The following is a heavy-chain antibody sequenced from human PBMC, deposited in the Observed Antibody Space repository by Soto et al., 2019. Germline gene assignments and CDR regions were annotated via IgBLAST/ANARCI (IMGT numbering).Heavy chain of an antibody. V-gene: IGHV3-7*03. J-gene: IGHJ4*02. D-gene: IGHD5-18*01. CDR1: GFTISGYW. CDR3: ARALVVVTEYFDY. CDR2: IKQDGSEK. Sequence: GGSLRLSCVVSGFTISGYWMSWVRQAPGKGLEWVANIKQDGSEKHYVGSVKGRFTISKDNAKNSLFLQMNSLRAEDTAVYYCARALVVVTEYFDYWGQGILVTVSS.